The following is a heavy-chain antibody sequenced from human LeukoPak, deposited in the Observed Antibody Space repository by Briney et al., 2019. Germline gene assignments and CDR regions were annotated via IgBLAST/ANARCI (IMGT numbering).Heavy chain of an antibody. Sequence: GGSLRLSCAASGFNFRCYSMNWVRQVPGKGLAWVSYIIDTGHTIYYADSVKGRFTISRDNARDSLYLQMNSLRVEDTAVYYCARAYNYGSGTYRALAYWGQGTLVTVSS. D-gene: IGHD3-10*01. V-gene: IGHV3-48*01. CDR3: ARAYNYGSGTYRALAY. CDR1: GFNFRCYS. CDR2: IIDTGHTI. J-gene: IGHJ4*02.